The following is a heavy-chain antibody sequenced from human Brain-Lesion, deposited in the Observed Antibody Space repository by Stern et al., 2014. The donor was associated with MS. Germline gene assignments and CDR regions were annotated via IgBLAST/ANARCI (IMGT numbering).Heavy chain of an antibody. J-gene: IGHJ3*02. CDR3: AKDGAGYYYDSSGAFDI. CDR1: GFTFDDYA. CDR2: ISWNSGSI. V-gene: IGHV3-9*01. Sequence: EVQLEESGGGLVQPGRSLRLSCAASGFTFDDYALHWVRHAPGKGLAWVSGISWNSGSIGYADSVKGRFTISRDNAKNSLYLQMNSLRAEDTALYYCAKDGAGYYYDSSGAFDIWGQGTMVTVSS. D-gene: IGHD3-22*01.